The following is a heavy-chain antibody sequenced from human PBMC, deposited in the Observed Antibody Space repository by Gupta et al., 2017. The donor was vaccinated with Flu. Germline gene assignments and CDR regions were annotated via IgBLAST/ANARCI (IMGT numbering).Heavy chain of an antibody. CDR1: GFTFSSYY. CDR2: IKKEGSEK. CDR3: ARDGSYDPLTNDYTDYYLDY. J-gene: IGHJ4*02. Sequence: EVQLVESGGGLVQPGGSLILSCASSGFTFSSYYLTWVRQAPGKGLEWVANIKKEGSEKYYMDSVKGRFTISRDNAKSSLYLQRDRLSAEDKAVYYCARDGSYDPLTNDYTDYYLDYWGQGTRVTVSS. D-gene: IGHD3-9*01. V-gene: IGHV3-7*01.